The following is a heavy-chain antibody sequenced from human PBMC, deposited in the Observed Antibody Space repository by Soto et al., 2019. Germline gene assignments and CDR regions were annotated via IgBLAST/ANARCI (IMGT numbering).Heavy chain of an antibody. D-gene: IGHD4-17*01. CDR1: LFIVSDNY. J-gene: IGHJ4*02. CDR3: ATRMTTAPY. V-gene: IGHV3-66*01. Sequence: EVQLLESGGGLVQPGGSLRLSCAASLFIVSDNYMSWVRQAPGKGLEWVSLIYSGGGTDYAESVKGRFTISRDNSKNTLYLQMNSLKAEDTGIYYCATRMTTAPYWGQGTVVTVSS. CDR2: IYSGGGT.